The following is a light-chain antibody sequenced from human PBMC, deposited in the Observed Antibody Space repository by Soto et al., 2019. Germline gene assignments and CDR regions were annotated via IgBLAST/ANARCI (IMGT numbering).Light chain of an antibody. J-gene: IGLJ1*01. CDR1: SSDIGDFNY. CDR2: DVS. Sequence: QSALTQPRSVSGSPGQSVTISCTGTSSDIGDFNYVSWYQQHPGKAPKVMIYDVSERPSGVPDRFSGSKSGNTASLTISGLQTEDEADYYCCSYAGSDTYVFGTGTKVTVL. CDR3: CSYAGSDTYV. V-gene: IGLV2-11*01.